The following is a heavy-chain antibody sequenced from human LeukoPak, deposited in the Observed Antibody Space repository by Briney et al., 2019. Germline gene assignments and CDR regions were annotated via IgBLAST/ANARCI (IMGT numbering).Heavy chain of an antibody. D-gene: IGHD6-6*01. CDR2: IRYDGSNK. Sequence: GGSPRLSCAASGFTFSSYGIHWVRQAPGKGLEWVAFIRYDGSNKYHADSVKGRFTISRDNSKNTLYLQMNSLRAEDTAVYYCARAFLSSSSDFDYWGQGTLVTVSS. J-gene: IGHJ4*02. V-gene: IGHV3-30*02. CDR1: GFTFSSYG. CDR3: ARAFLSSSSDFDY.